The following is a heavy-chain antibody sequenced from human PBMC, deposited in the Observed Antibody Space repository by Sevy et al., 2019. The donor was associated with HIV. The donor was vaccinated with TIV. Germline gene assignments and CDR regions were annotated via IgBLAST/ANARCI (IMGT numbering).Heavy chain of an antibody. J-gene: IGHJ4*02. V-gene: IGHV1-24*01. CDR2: FDPEDGET. D-gene: IGHD3-22*01. Sequence: ASVKVSCKVSGHTLNTLSMHWVRQAPGKGLEWMGSFDPEDGETIYAQMFQGRLTMTEDTATDTAYMDLSSLRSEDTAVYYCATTKDYYESSGSPFDHWGQGTLVTVSS. CDR1: GHTLNTLS. CDR3: ATTKDYYESSGSPFDH.